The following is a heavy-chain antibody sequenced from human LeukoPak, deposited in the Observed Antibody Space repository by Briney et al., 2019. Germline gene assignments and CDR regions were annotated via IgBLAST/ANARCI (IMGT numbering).Heavy chain of an antibody. CDR2: IYPHGRT. J-gene: IGHJ4*02. Sequence: SETLSLTCTVLSGSMTNSCWSWVRQAPGKGLEGLGFIYPHGRTEYNPSLKSRVAFSVDKSNMPASVSLSSLTASDTAVYYSREGYDRSGYFLDFWGQGTLVTVSS. CDR1: SGSMTNSC. CDR3: REGYDRSGYFLDF. V-gene: IGHV4-4*09. D-gene: IGHD3-22*01.